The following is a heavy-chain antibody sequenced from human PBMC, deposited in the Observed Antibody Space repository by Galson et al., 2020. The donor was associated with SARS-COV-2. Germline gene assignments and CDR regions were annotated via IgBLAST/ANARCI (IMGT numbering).Heavy chain of an antibody. CDR2: ISYDGSNK. D-gene: IGHD1-26*01. V-gene: IGHV3-30*04. CDR3: ARESSGGGNFDL. CDR1: TFTFSRYA. J-gene: IGHJ2*01. Sequence: PGGSLRLSCTASTFTFSRYAMHWVRQAPGKGLEWVAVISYDGSNKYYADSVKGRYTISRDNSKNTLYLQMNSLRTEDTAVYYCARESSGGGNFDLWGRGTLVTVSS.